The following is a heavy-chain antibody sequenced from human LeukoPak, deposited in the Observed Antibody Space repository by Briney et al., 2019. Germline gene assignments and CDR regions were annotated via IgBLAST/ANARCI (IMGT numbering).Heavy chain of an antibody. CDR1: GGSFSGYY. J-gene: IGHJ3*02. D-gene: IGHD1-26*01. CDR2: INNSGST. Sequence: SSETRSLTCAVYGGSFSGYYWSWVRQPPGKVLEWIGEINNSGSTNYNPSLKFRVTISVDSSKTQFSLKLSSVTAADTAVYYCAGGDGSYHLGPAFDIWGQGTMVTVSS. CDR3: AGGDGSYHLGPAFDI. V-gene: IGHV4-34*01.